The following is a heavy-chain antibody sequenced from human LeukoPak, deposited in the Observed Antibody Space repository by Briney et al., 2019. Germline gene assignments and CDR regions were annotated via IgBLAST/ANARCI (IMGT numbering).Heavy chain of an antibody. CDR2: ISSNGGST. Sequence: PGGSLRLSCSASGFTFSSYAMRWVRQAPGKGLEYVSAISSNGGSTYYADSVKGRFTISRDNSKNTLYLQMSSLRAEDTAVYYCVKDSETATIAVRFDYWGQGTLVTVSS. CDR3: VKDSETATIAVRFDY. D-gene: IGHD5-24*01. V-gene: IGHV3-64D*09. CDR1: GFTFSSYA. J-gene: IGHJ4*02.